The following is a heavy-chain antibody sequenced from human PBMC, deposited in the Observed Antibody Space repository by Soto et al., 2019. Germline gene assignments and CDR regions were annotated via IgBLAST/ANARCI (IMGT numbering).Heavy chain of an antibody. V-gene: IGHV1-18*01. CDR2: ISAYTDDP. Sequence: ASVKVSCKASGDTFTNFGVTWVRQAPGQGLEWMGWISAYTDDPNYAQKFQGRVTMTIDTSTSTAYLDLRSLTSDDTAVYYCARVIPGAEAWFDPWGQGTLVTVSS. CDR3: ARVIPGAEAWFDP. D-gene: IGHD2-2*01. CDR1: GDTFTNFG. J-gene: IGHJ5*02.